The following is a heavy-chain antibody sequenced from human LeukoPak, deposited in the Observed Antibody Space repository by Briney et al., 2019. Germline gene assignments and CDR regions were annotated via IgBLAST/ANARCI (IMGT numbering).Heavy chain of an antibody. J-gene: IGHJ4*02. V-gene: IGHV3-23*01. CDR1: GFTFSSSS. CDR2: ITDAVGST. Sequence: GSLRLSCAASGFTFSSSSISWVRQAPGKGLEWVSAITDAVGSTHYADSVKGRFTISSDNSKNTVYLQMNSLRPEDMAVYYCAKEIFSGLLYIDYWGQGTLVTVSS. D-gene: IGHD5-12*01. CDR3: AKEIFSGLLYIDY.